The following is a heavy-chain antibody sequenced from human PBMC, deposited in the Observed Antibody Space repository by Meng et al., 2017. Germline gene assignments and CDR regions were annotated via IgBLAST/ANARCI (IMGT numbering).Heavy chain of an antibody. J-gene: IGHJ4*02. V-gene: IGHV1-69*01. CDR3: ASNDGTGDRTGGDY. CDR2: IIPIFGTA. Sequence: LGQSGAGVKKPGSPVKVSCKASGGTFSSYAISWVRQAPGQGLEWMGGIIPIFGTANYAQKFQGRVTITADESTSTAYMELSSLRSEDTAVYYCASNDGTGDRTGGDYWGQGTLITVSS. CDR1: GGTFSSYA. D-gene: IGHD7-27*01.